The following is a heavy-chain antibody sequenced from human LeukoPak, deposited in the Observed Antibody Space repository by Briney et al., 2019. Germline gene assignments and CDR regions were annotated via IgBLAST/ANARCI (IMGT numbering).Heavy chain of an antibody. J-gene: IGHJ3*02. V-gene: IGHV1-69*05. CDR2: IIPIFGTA. Sequence: GASVKVSCKASGGTFSSYAISWVRQAPGQGLEWMGGIIPIFGTANYAQKFQGRVTITTDESTSTAYMELSSLRSEDTAVYYCASTTAHCGGDCYSPHDAFDIWGQGTMVTVSS. CDR1: GGTFSSYA. D-gene: IGHD2-21*02. CDR3: ASTTAHCGGDCYSPHDAFDI.